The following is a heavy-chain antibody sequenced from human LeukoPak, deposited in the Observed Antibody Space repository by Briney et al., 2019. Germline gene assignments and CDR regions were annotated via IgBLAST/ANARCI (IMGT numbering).Heavy chain of an antibody. D-gene: IGHD3-22*01. Sequence: PGGSLRLSCAASGFTFDDYAMHWVRHAPGKGLEWVSGISWNSGSIGYADSVKGRFTISRDNAKNSLYLQMNSLRAEDTALHYCAKDIGDYYDSSGYYKADAFDIWGQGTMVTVSS. CDR3: AKDIGDYYDSSGYYKADAFDI. V-gene: IGHV3-9*01. CDR1: GFTFDDYA. J-gene: IGHJ3*02. CDR2: ISWNSGSI.